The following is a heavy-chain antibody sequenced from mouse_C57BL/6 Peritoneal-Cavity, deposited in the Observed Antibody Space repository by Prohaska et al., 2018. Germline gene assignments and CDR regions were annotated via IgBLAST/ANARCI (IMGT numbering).Heavy chain of an antibody. Sequence: QVTLKESGPGILQSSQTLSLTCSFSGFSLSTSGRGVSWIRQPSGKGLEWLAHIDWDDDKRYNTSLKSRLTISKDTSRNQVFLKITSVDTADTATYYCARSSGYSNYGAMDYWGQGTSVTVSS. J-gene: IGHJ4*01. V-gene: IGHV8-12*01. CDR2: IDWDDDK. D-gene: IGHD2-5*01. CDR1: GFSLSTSGRG. CDR3: ARSSGYSNYGAMDY.